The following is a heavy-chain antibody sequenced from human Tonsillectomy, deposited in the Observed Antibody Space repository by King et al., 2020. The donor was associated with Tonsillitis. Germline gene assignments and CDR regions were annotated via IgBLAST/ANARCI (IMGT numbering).Heavy chain of an antibody. V-gene: IGHV3-7*04. D-gene: IGHD7-27*01. CDR1: GFSFNSYW. CDR3: AKDPNWGSGY. Sequence: VQLVESGGDLVQPGGSLRLSCAASGFSFNSYWMSCVRQAPGKGPEWVANINTDGDEKYYVYSVKGRFTISRDNTKNSLYLHMDSLRADDTAVYYCAKDPNWGSGYWGQGALVTVSS. J-gene: IGHJ4*02. CDR2: INTDGDEK.